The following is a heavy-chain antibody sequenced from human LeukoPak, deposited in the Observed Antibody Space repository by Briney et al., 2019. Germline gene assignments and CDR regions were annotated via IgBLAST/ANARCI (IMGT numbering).Heavy chain of an antibody. D-gene: IGHD6-6*01. Sequence: SETLSLTCTVSGGSISTYYWNWIRQPPGKGLEWIGYIYHSGSTNYNPSLQSQVTISVDTSKNQFSLNLNSVTAADTAVYYCARGGAARLHFQNWGQATLVTVSS. CDR1: GGSISTYY. CDR2: IYHSGST. CDR3: ARGGAARLHFQN. V-gene: IGHV4-59*01. J-gene: IGHJ1*01.